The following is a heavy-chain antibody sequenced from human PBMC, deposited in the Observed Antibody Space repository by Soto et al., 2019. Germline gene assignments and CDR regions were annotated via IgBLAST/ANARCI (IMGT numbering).Heavy chain of an antibody. J-gene: IGHJ4*02. CDR2: ISAHNGNT. CDR1: GYTFTSYG. D-gene: IGHD1-1*01. Sequence: QVHLVQSGAEVKKPGASVKVSCKASGYTFTSYGITWVRQAPGQGLEWMGWISAHNGNTGYAQKLQGRVIVTRDASESTAYMELRSLISDDTAVYYCARGRYGDYWGQGALVTVSS. V-gene: IGHV1-18*01. CDR3: ARGRYGDY.